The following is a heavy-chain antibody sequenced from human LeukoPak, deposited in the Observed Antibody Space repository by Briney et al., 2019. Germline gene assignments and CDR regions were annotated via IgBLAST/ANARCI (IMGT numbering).Heavy chain of an antibody. CDR1: GYTFTSYG. Sequence: ASVKVSCKASGYTFTSYGISWVRQAPGQGLEWMGWISAYNGNTNYAQKLQGRVTMTTDTSTSTAYMELRSLRSDDTAVYYCARDWAGSYYPSFLFQHWGQGTLVAVSS. D-gene: IGHD1-26*01. V-gene: IGHV1-18*01. CDR3: ARDWAGSYYPSFLFQH. CDR2: ISAYNGNT. J-gene: IGHJ1*01.